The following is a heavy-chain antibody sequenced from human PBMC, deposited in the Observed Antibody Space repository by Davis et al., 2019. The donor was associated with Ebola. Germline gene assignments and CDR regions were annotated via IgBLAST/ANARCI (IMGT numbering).Heavy chain of an antibody. D-gene: IGHD2-15*01. CDR2: ISWNSGNI. CDR3: ATNCSGASCSSGGDY. CDR1: GFTFANYA. J-gene: IGHJ4*02. V-gene: IGHV3-9*01. Sequence: PGGSLRLSCAGFGFTFANYAMHWVRQAPGKGLEWVSGISWNSGNIGYADAVKGRFTISRDNFKKMLYLVINSLRADDTALYYCATNCSGASCSSGGDYWGQGTLVTVSS.